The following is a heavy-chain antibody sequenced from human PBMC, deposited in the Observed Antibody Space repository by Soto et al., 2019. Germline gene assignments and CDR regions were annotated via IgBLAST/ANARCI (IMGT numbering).Heavy chain of an antibody. D-gene: IGHD4-4*01. CDR2: VYYGGST. CDR1: GGSISSSSFY. J-gene: IGHJ6*02. V-gene: IGHV4-39*01. CDR3: ARQAPTVTRDPYYYGMDV. Sequence: QLQLQESGPGLMKPSETLSLTCTVSGGSISSSSFYWGWIRQPPGKGLEWIGSVYYGGSTYYNPSLEPRVTISVDTSKNKFSLRLSSVTAAVTAMYSCARQAPTVTRDPYYYGMDVWGQGTTVTVSS.